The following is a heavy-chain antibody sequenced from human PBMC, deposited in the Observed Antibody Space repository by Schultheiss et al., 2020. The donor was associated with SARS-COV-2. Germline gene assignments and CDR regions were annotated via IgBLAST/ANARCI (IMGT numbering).Heavy chain of an antibody. Sequence: GGSLRLSCAASEFTFSNYWMSWVRQAPGKGLEWVASIKQDGSKKYYVDSVKGRFTMSRDNAKNLLYLQMNSLRAEDTAVYYCARDLQPYDSFRRLFDYYYYGMDVWGQGTTVTVSS. J-gene: IGHJ6*02. CDR2: IKQDGSKK. CDR1: EFTFSNYW. V-gene: IGHV3-7*01. D-gene: IGHD5-12*01. CDR3: ARDLQPYDSFRRLFDYYYYGMDV.